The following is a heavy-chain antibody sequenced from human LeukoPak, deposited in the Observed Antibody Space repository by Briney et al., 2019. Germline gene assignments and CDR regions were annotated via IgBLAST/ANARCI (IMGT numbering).Heavy chain of an antibody. CDR3: ARPTKYYYDSSGYYYYYYGMDV. Sequence: GGSLRLSCAASGFTFSSYRMNWVRQAPGKGLEWVSFISSSSTYIYYADSLKGRFTISRDNAKNSLFLQMNSLRAEDTAVYYCARPTKYYYDSSGYYYYYYGMDVWGQGTTVTVSS. CDR1: GFTFSSYR. J-gene: IGHJ6*02. CDR2: ISSSSTYI. V-gene: IGHV3-21*01. D-gene: IGHD3-22*01.